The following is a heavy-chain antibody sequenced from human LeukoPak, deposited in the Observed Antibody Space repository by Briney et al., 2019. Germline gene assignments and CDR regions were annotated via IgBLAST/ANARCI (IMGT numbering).Heavy chain of an antibody. Sequence: SETLSLTCTVSGGSISSYYWSWIRQPPGKGLEWIGYIYYSGSTNYNPSLKSRVTISVDTSKNQFSLKLSSVTAADTSVYYCARQEWLSVDYWGQGTLVTVSS. J-gene: IGHJ4*02. CDR2: IYYSGST. V-gene: IGHV4-59*01. D-gene: IGHD3-3*01. CDR3: ARQEWLSVDY. CDR1: GGSISSYY.